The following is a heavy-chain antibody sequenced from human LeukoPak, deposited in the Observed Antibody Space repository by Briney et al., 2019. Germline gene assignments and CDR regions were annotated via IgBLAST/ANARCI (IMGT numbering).Heavy chain of an antibody. J-gene: IGHJ4*02. V-gene: IGHV1-2*02. D-gene: IGHD6-13*01. CDR3: ARARGYGSSWYVFDY. CDR1: GYTFTGYY. CDR2: INPNSGGT. Sequence: ASVKVSCKASGYTFTGYYMHWVRQAPGQGLEWMGWINPNSGGTNYAQKFQGRVTMTRDTSISTAYMELSRLRSDDTAVYYCARARGYGSSWYVFDYWGQGTLDTVSS.